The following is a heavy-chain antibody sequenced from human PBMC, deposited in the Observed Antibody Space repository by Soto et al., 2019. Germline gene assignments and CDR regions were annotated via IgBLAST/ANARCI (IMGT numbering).Heavy chain of an antibody. CDR2: IIPILGIA. D-gene: IGHD6-13*01. Sequence: GASVKVSCKASGGTFSSYTISWVRQAPGQGLEWMGRIIPILGIANYAQKFQGRVTITADKSTSTAYMELSSLRSEDTAVYYCARDPIAAAGDYYYYMDVWGKGTTVTVPS. V-gene: IGHV1-69*04. CDR1: GGTFSSYT. J-gene: IGHJ6*03. CDR3: ARDPIAAAGDYYYYMDV.